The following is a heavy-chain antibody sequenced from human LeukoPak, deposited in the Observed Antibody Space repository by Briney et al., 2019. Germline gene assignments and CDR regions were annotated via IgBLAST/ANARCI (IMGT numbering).Heavy chain of an antibody. Sequence: GGSLRLSCAASGFTFSSYAMHWVRQAPGKGLEWVAVISYDGSNKYYADSVKGRFTISRDNSKNTLYLQMNSLRAEDTAVYYCARDFHAGNGLDIWGQGTMVTVSS. CDR2: ISYDGSNK. CDR1: GFTFSSYA. J-gene: IGHJ3*02. V-gene: IGHV3-30-3*01. CDR3: ARDFHAGNGLDI. D-gene: IGHD1-1*01.